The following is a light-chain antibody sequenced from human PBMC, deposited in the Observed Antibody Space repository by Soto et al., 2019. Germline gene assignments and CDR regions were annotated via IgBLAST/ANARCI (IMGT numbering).Light chain of an antibody. CDR1: QXLXXXXXXXY. CDR2: VGS. J-gene: IGKJ4*01. V-gene: IGKV2-28*01. CDR3: MQGLQTPLT. Sequence: VXTXXPLSXXVTXGEPASISXXSSQXLXXXXXXXYLDWYLQKPGQSPQLLIYVGSNRASGVPDXXSXXXXXXXXXLKISRVEAEDVGVYYCMQGLQTPLTFGGGTKVEXK.